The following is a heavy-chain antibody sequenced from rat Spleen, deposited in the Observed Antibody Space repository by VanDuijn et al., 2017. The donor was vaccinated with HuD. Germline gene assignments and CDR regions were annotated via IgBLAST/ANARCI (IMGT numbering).Heavy chain of an antibody. CDR2: ISYDGGST. D-gene: IGHD1-2*01. J-gene: IGHJ1*01. CDR3: AKDMSRTIAARSYWYFDF. CDR1: GFTFSDYG. V-gene: IGHV5-20*01. Sequence: EVQLVESGGGLVQPGRSMKLSCAASGFTFSDYGMAWVLQAPTKGLEWVASISYDGGSTYYRDSVKGRFTISRDNAKSTLYLQMESLRSEETATYYCAKDMSRTIAARSYWYFDFWGPGTMVTVSS.